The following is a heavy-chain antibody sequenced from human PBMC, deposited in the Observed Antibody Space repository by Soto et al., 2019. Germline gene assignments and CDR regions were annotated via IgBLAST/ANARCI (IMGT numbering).Heavy chain of an antibody. CDR3: ARAIHHSYGEIDY. J-gene: IGHJ4*02. Sequence: ASVKVSCKASGYTFTGYYMHWVRQAPGQGLEWMGWINPNSGGTNYAQKFQGWVTMTRDTSISTAYMELSRLRSEDTAVYYCARAIHHSYGEIDYWGQGTLVTVSS. D-gene: IGHD5-18*01. CDR1: GYTFTGYY. CDR2: INPNSGGT. V-gene: IGHV1-2*04.